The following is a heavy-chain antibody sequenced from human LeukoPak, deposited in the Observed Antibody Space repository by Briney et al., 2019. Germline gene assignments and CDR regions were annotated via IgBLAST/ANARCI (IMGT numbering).Heavy chain of an antibody. D-gene: IGHD6-13*01. CDR1: GGSISSGSYY. CDR2: IYTSGST. V-gene: IGHV4-61*02. CDR3: ARTGGIAAA. Sequence: PSETLSLTCTVSGGSISSGSYYWSWIRQPAGKGLEWIGRIYTSGSTNYNPSLKSRVTISVDTSKNQFSLKLSSVTAADTAVYYCARTGGIAAAWGQGTLVTVSS. J-gene: IGHJ4*02.